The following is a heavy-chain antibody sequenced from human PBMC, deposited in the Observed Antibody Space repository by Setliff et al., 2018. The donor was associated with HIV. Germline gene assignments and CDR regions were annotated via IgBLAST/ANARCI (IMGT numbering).Heavy chain of an antibody. CDR2: IYPGDSDT. D-gene: IGHD5-18*01. J-gene: IGHJ4*02. CDR1: GYSFTSYW. CDR3: ARSEAAMVESFDY. Sequence: PGESLKLSCKGSGYSFTSYWIGWVRQMPGKGLEWMWIIYPGDSDTRYSPSFQGQVTISADKSISTAYLQWSSLKASDTAIYYCARSEAAMVESFDYWGQGTLVTVSS. V-gene: IGHV5-51*01.